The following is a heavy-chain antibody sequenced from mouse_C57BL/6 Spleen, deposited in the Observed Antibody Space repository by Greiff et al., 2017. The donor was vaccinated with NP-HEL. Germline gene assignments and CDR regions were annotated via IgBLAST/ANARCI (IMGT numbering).Heavy chain of an antibody. D-gene: IGHD2-4*01. CDR1: GFNIKDDY. CDR2: IDPENGDT. Sequence: EVQLQQSGAELVRPGASVKLSCTASGFNIKDDYMHWVKQRPEQGLEWIGWIDPENGDTEYASKFQGKAPITADTSSNTAYLQLSSLTSEDTAVYYCTTWRDYAPWFAYWGQGTLVTVSA. CDR3: TTWRDYAPWFAY. J-gene: IGHJ3*01. V-gene: IGHV14-4*01.